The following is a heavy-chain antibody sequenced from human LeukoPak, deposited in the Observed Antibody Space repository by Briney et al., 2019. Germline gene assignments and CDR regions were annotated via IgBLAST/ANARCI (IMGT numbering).Heavy chain of an antibody. CDR3: AKDEVYNWNSPSFDY. CDR2: ISSSSSYI. Sequence: GGSLRLSCAASGFTFSSYAMSWVRQAPGKGLEWVSSISSSSSYIYYADSVKGRFTISRDNSKNTLYLQMNSLRAEDTAVYYCAKDEVYNWNSPSFDYWGQGTLVTVSS. V-gene: IGHV3-23*01. CDR1: GFTFSSYA. D-gene: IGHD1-7*01. J-gene: IGHJ4*02.